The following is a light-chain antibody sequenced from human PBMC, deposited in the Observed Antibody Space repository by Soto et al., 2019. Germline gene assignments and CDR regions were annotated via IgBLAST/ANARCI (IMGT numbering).Light chain of an antibody. V-gene: IGKV3-15*01. CDR3: QQYNKGPPWT. Sequence: EVVMTQSPATLSVSPGDSATLSCRASEGVGTNLVWYQQTPGQGPRLLIYATSTRATGIPARFSGSGSGTEFSLTISGLQSEDFAILYCQQYNKGPPWTFGQGTKVEIK. J-gene: IGKJ1*01. CDR1: EGVGTN. CDR2: ATS.